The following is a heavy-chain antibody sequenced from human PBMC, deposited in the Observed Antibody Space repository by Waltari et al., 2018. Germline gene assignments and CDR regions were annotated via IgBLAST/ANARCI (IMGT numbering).Heavy chain of an antibody. CDR2: IYHSGST. Sequence: QVQLQESGPGLVKPSETLSLTCAVSGYSISSGYYWGWIRQPPGKGLEWIGSIYHSGSTYYNPSLKSRVTISVDTSKNQFSLKLSSVTAADTAVYYCAREDHWGYWGQGTLVTVSS. CDR3: AREDHWGY. J-gene: IGHJ4*02. D-gene: IGHD7-27*01. CDR1: GYSISSGYY. V-gene: IGHV4-38-2*02.